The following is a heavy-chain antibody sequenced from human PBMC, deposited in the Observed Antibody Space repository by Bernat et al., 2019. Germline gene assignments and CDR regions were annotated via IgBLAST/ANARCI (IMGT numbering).Heavy chain of an antibody. CDR3: AKGGFYNYWPLFDY. CDR2: IQNDGSDK. Sequence: QVQLVESGGGVVQPGGSLRLSCTASGFTFSTYSLHWVRQAPDKGLEWVAFIQNDGSDKYYADFVKGRFTISRDNSKKTLYLQMNSLRTEDTAVYYCAKGGFYNYWPLFDYWGQGTLVTVSS. D-gene: IGHD1-1*01. J-gene: IGHJ4*02. V-gene: IGHV3-30*02. CDR1: GFTFSTYS.